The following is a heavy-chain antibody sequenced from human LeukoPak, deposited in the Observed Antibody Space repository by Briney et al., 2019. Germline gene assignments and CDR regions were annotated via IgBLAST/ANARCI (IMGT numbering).Heavy chain of an antibody. J-gene: IGHJ3*02. Sequence: SETLSLTCTVSGGSISSSSYYWGWIRQPPGKGLEWIGSIYYSGSTYYNPSLKSRVTISVDTSKNQFSLKLSSVTAADTAVYYCATSRALAARNNDAFDIWGQGTMVTVSS. D-gene: IGHD6-6*01. V-gene: IGHV4-39*07. CDR2: IYYSGST. CDR3: ATSRALAARNNDAFDI. CDR1: GGSISSSSYY.